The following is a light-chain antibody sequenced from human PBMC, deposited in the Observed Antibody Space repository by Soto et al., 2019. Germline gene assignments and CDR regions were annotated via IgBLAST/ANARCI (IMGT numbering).Light chain of an antibody. CDR2: HAS. CDR1: QTINNW. V-gene: IGKV1-5*01. Sequence: DIQMTQSPSTLSASIGDRVTITCWASQTINNWLAWYQQKPGKAPNLLIYHASNLETGVPSRFSGSAFGTEFTLTISSLQPDDFATYYCQHYNSYPRTFGQGTKVEIK. CDR3: QHYNSYPRT. J-gene: IGKJ1*01.